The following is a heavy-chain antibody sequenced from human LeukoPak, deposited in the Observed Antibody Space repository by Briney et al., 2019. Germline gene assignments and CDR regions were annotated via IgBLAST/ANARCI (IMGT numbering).Heavy chain of an antibody. Sequence: GGSLRLSCAASGFTFTSYAMNWVRQAPGKGLEWVSVISGRGDSTYYADSVKGRFTISRDNSKDTLYLQMNSLRAEDTAIYYCAKAQYTYGKISDYWGQGTLVTVSS. J-gene: IGHJ4*02. CDR1: GFTFTSYA. V-gene: IGHV3-23*01. CDR2: ISGRGDST. D-gene: IGHD3-16*01. CDR3: AKAQYTYGKISDY.